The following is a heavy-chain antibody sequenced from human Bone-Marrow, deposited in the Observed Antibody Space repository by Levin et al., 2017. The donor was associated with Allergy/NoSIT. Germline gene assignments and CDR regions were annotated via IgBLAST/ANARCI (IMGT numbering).Heavy chain of an antibody. V-gene: IGHV4-61*01. CDR1: GDSVRSESHY. Sequence: PSQTLSLTCIVSGDSVRSESHYWNWVRQSPGRGLEWIGYLHYRGTTNHNPSLKSRVTISLDTSKNQFSLELTSVTAADTAVYYCAGIKSGTTFGYSDLWGRGTVVTVSS. D-gene: IGHD1-7*01. CDR3: AGIKSGTTFGYSDL. CDR2: LHYRGTT. J-gene: IGHJ2*01.